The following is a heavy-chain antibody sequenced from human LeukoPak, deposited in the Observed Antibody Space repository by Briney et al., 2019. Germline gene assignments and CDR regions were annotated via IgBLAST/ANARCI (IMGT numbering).Heavy chain of an antibody. J-gene: IGHJ6*02. CDR1: GLTFKRYA. D-gene: IGHD3-10*01. CDR3: AKSMVRGVMGYYYGMDV. CDR2: ISSSGGST. Sequence: GGPLTLPCGASGLTFKRYAMSGVPQAPGRGRGGVSAISSSGGSTYYADSVKGRFTISRDNSKYTLYLQMNSLRAEDTAVYYCAKSMVRGVMGYYYGMDVWGQGTTVTVSS. V-gene: IGHV3-23*01.